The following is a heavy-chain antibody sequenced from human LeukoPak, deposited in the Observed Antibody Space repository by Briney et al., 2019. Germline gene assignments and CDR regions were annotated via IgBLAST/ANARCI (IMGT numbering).Heavy chain of an antibody. J-gene: IGHJ6*02. V-gene: IGHV3-30-3*01. D-gene: IGHD1-26*01. CDR2: ISYDGSNK. CDR1: GFTFSSYA. CDR3: ARDGGWELLIYYYYYGMDV. Sequence: GGSLRLSCAASGFTFSSYAMHWVRQAPGKGLEWVAVISYDGSNKYYADSVKGRFTISRDNSKNTLYLQMNSLRVEDTAVYYCARDGGWELLIYYYYYGMDVWGQGTTVTVSS.